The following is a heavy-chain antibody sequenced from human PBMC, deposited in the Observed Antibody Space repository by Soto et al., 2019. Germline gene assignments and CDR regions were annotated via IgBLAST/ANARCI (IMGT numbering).Heavy chain of an antibody. CDR2: ISSSSSYI. Sequence: GSLRLSCAASGFTFSSYSMNWVRQAPGKGLEWVSSISSSSSYIYYAASVKGRFTISRDNAKNTLYLQMNSLRAEDTAVYYCARDNWNYFDYWGQGTLVTVSS. J-gene: IGHJ4*02. V-gene: IGHV3-21*01. D-gene: IGHD1-20*01. CDR3: ARDNWNYFDY. CDR1: GFTFSSYS.